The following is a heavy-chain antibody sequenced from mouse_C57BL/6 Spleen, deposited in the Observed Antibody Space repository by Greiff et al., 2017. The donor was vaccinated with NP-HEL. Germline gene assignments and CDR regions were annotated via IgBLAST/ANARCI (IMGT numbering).Heavy chain of an antibody. CDR1: GYTFTSYW. D-gene: IGHD1-1*01. Sequence: QVQLQQPGAELVKPGASVKMSCKASGYTFTSYWITWVKQRPGQGLEWIGDIYPGSGSTNYNEKFKSKATLTVDTSSSTAYMQLSSLTSEDSAVYYCARKVYYGSSGDYFDYWGQGTTLTVSS. CDR2: IYPGSGST. V-gene: IGHV1-55*01. J-gene: IGHJ2*01. CDR3: ARKVYYGSSGDYFDY.